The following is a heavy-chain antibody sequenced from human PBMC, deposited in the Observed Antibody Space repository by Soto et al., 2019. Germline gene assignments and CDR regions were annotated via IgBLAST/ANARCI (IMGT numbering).Heavy chain of an antibody. J-gene: IGHJ6*02. CDR2: ISAYNGNT. D-gene: IGHD3-3*01. CDR1: GYTFTSYG. Sequence: ASVKVSCKASGYTFTSYGISWVRQAPGQGLEWMGWISAYNGNTDYAQKLQGRVTMTTDTSTSTAYMELRSLRSDDTAVYYCARVSMGLTIFVCYYYGMDVWGQGTTVTVSS. CDR3: ARVSMGLTIFVCYYYGMDV. V-gene: IGHV1-18*01.